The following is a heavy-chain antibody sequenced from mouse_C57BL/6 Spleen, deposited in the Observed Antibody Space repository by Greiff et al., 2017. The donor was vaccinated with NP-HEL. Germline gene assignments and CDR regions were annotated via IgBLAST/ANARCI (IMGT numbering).Heavy chain of an antibody. J-gene: IGHJ1*03. D-gene: IGHD1-1*01. CDR2: IDPSDSYT. CDR3: ARRGAFITTVVAHFDV. Sequence: VKQSCKASGYTFTSYWMHWVKQRPGQGLEWIGEIDPSDSYTNYNQKFKGKSTLTVDKSSSTAYMQLSSLTSEDSAVYYCARRGAFITTVVAHFDVWGTGTTVTVSS. V-gene: IGHV1-69*01. CDR1: GYTFTSYW.